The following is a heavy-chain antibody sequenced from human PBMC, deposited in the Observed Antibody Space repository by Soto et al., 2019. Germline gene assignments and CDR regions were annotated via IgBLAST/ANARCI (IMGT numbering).Heavy chain of an antibody. J-gene: IGHJ6*02. D-gene: IGHD3-10*01. CDR2: IVVGSGNT. CDR3: ARGGEPLGYYGLDV. Sequence: ASVKVSCKASGFTFTSSAVQCVRQARGQRLEWIGWIVVGSGNTNYAQKFQERVTITRDMSTSTAYMELSSLRSEDTAVYYCARGGEPLGYYGLDVWGQGITVTVSS. V-gene: IGHV1-58*01. CDR1: GFTFTSSA.